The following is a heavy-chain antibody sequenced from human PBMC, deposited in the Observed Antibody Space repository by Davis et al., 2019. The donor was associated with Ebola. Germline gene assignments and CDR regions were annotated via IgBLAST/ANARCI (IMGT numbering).Heavy chain of an antibody. V-gene: IGHV3-33*01. CDR3: ARSHSSSRRRYYYGMDV. J-gene: IGHJ6*04. D-gene: IGHD6-13*01. CDR2: IWYDGSDK. CDR1: GFTFSNYG. Sequence: PGGSLRLSCAASGFTFSNYGMHWVRQAPGKGLEWVAVIWYDGSDKYYADSVTGRFTISRDNAKNSLYLQMNSLRDEDTAVYYCARSHSSSRRRYYYGMDVWGKGTTITVSS.